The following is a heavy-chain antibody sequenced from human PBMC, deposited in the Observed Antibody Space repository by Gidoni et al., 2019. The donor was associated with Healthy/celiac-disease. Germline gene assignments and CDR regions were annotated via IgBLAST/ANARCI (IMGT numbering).Heavy chain of an antibody. V-gene: IGHV4-31*03. J-gene: IGHJ4*02. CDR3: ARAGRYSSSWFDY. Sequence: QVQLQESGPGLVKPSQTLSLTCTVSGGSISSGGYYWRWIRQHPGKGLEWIGYIYYSGSTYYNPSLKSRVTISVDTSKNQFSLKLSSVTAADTAVYYCARAGRYSSSWFDYWGQGTLVTVSS. D-gene: IGHD6-13*01. CDR1: GGSISSGGYY. CDR2: IYYSGST.